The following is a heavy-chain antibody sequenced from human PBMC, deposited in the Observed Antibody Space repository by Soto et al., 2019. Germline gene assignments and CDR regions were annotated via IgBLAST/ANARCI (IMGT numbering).Heavy chain of an antibody. CDR2: IYPGDSDT. Sequence: GESLKISCKGSGYSFTSYWIGWVRQMPGKGLEWMGIIYPGDSDTRYSPSFQGQVTISADKSISTAYLQWSSLKASDTAMYYCARDIDGLGPEDAFDIWGQGTMVTVSS. CDR3: ARDIDGLGPEDAFDI. D-gene: IGHD2-15*01. J-gene: IGHJ3*02. V-gene: IGHV5-51*01. CDR1: GYSFTSYW.